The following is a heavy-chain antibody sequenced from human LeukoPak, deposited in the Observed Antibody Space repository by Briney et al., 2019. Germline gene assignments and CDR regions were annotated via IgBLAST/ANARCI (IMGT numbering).Heavy chain of an antibody. D-gene: IGHD3-22*01. V-gene: IGHV1-2*06. CDR3: AIDTLYDSSGYDY. Sequence: ASVTVSCKASGYTFTGYYMHWVRQAPGQGLEWMGRINPNSGGTNYAQKFQGRVTMTSDTSISTAYMELSRLRSDDTAVYYCAIDTLYDSSGYDYWGQGILVTVSS. J-gene: IGHJ4*02. CDR1: GYTFTGYY. CDR2: INPNSGGT.